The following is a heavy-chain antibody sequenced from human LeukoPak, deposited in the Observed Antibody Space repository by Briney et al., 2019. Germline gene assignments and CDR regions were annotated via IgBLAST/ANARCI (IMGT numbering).Heavy chain of an antibody. J-gene: IGHJ4*02. CDR2: INPNSGGT. CDR3: ARQLEGVPAALFDY. V-gene: IGHV1-2*02. CDR1: GYTFTGYY. D-gene: IGHD2-2*01. Sequence: GASVTVSFKASGYTFTGYYMHWVRQAPGQGLEWMGWINPNSGGTNYAQKFQGRVTMTRDTSISTAYMELSRLRSDDTAVYYCARQLEGVPAALFDYWGQGTWSPSPQ.